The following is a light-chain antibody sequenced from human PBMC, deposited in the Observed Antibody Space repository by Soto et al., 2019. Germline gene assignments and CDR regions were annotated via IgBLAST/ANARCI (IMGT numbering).Light chain of an antibody. CDR3: SSYAANKIYYV. V-gene: IGLV2-8*01. CDR1: SSDVGGYNF. Sequence: QSALTQPPSASGCPGQSVTISCTGTSSDVGGYNFVSWYQQHPGKAPKLMIFEVNKRPSGVPDRFSGSKSGNTASLTVSGLQAEDEADYYCSSYAANKIYYVFGTGTKLTVL. CDR2: EVN. J-gene: IGLJ1*01.